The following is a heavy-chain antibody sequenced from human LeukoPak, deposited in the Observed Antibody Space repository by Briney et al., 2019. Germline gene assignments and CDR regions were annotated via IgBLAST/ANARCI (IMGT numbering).Heavy chain of an antibody. CDR2: IRSKANSYAT. CDR3: TSRLYSSSWYGDY. J-gene: IGHJ4*02. V-gene: IGHV3-73*01. CDR1: GFTFSGSA. D-gene: IGHD6-13*01. Sequence: GGSLRLSCAASGFTFSGSAMHWVRQASGKGLEWVGRIRSKANSYATAYAASVKGRFTISRDDSKNTAYLQMNSLKTEDTAVYYCTSRLYSSSWYGDYWGQGTLVTVSS.